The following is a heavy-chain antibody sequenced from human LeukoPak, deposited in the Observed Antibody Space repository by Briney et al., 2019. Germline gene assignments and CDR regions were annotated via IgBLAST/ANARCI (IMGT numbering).Heavy chain of an antibody. CDR1: GGSISSSYYY. CDR2: IYYSGST. CDR3: ARLSIATRPAANWFDP. J-gene: IGHJ5*02. V-gene: IGHV4-39*01. D-gene: IGHD6-6*01. Sequence: SETLSLTCTVSGGSISSSYYYWGWVRQPPGKGLEWIGNIYYSGSTSYYPSLQSRVTISVDASKNQFSLRLSSVTAADTAVYYCARLSIATRPAANWFDPWGQGTLVTVSS.